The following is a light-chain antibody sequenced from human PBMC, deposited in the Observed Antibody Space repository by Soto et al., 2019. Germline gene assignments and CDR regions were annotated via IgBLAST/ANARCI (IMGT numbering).Light chain of an antibody. J-gene: IGKJ4*01. CDR3: QHYNCLPLT. CDR2: GAS. Sequence: EIVMTQSPATLSVSPGERANLSCRASQSISNNLAWYQQKPGQAPRLLIYGASTRATGIPARFSGSGSGTEFTLTISSLQSEDFAVYSCQHYNCLPLTFGGGTKVEIK. V-gene: IGKV3-15*01. CDR1: QSISNN.